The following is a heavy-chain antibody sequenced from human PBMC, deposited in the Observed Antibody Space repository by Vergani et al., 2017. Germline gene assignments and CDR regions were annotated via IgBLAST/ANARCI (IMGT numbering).Heavy chain of an antibody. CDR1: GFTFSSYA. D-gene: IGHD1-26*01. Sequence: EVQLLESGGGLVQPGGSLRLSCAASGFTFSSYAMSWVRQAPGRGLEWVSAISGSGGSTYYADSVKGRFTISRDNSKNTLFLQMNSLRAEDTAVYYCAEGGDSGGYSGHYYYMDVWGKGTTVTVSS. CDR2: ISGSGGST. J-gene: IGHJ6*03. V-gene: IGHV3-23*01. CDR3: AEGGDSGGYSGHYYYMDV.